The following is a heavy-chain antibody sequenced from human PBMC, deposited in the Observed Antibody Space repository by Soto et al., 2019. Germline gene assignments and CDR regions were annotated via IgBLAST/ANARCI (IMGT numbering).Heavy chain of an antibody. CDR2: ISYDGSNK. CDR3: ARDLRCSGGSCYSVDY. Sequence: QVQLVESGGGVVQPGRSLRLSCAASGFTFSSYAMHWVRQAPGKGLEWVAVISYDGSNKYYADSVKGRFTISRDNSKNTLYLLMNSLRAEDTAVYYCARDLRCSGGSCYSVDYWGQGTLVTVSS. D-gene: IGHD2-15*01. CDR1: GFTFSSYA. J-gene: IGHJ4*02. V-gene: IGHV3-30-3*01.